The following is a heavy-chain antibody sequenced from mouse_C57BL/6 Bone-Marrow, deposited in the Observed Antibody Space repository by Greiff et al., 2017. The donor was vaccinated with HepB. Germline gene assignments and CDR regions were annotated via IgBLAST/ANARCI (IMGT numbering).Heavy chain of an antibody. D-gene: IGHD3-1*01. V-gene: IGHV1-54*01. CDR2: INPGSGGT. CDR3: ARRGLLSIDY. CDR1: GYAFTNYL. J-gene: IGHJ2*01. Sequence: QVQLQQSGAELVRPGTSVKVSCKASGYAFTNYLIEWVKQRPGQGLEWIGVINPGSGGTNYNEKFKGKATLTADKSSSTAYMQRSSLTSEDSAVYFCARRGLLSIDYWGQGTTLTVTS.